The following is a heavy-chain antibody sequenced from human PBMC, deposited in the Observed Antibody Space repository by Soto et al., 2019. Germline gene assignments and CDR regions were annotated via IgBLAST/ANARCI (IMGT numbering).Heavy chain of an antibody. CDR1: GFTVSSNY. Sequence: EVQLVESGGGLVQPGGSLRLSCAASGFTVSSNYMSWVRQAPGKGLEWVSVIYSGGSTYYADSVKGRFTISRHNSKNTLYLQMNSLIAEDTAVYYCARDPLGYCSGGSCSGGYWGQGTLVTVSS. CDR2: IYSGGST. D-gene: IGHD2-15*01. CDR3: ARDPLGYCSGGSCSGGY. V-gene: IGHV3-53*04. J-gene: IGHJ4*02.